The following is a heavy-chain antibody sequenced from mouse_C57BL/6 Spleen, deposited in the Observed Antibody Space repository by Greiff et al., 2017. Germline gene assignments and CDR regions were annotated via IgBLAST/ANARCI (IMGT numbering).Heavy chain of an antibody. CDR2: ISYDGSN. CDR1: GYSITSGYY. J-gene: IGHJ2*01. V-gene: IGHV3-6*01. Sequence: EVKLEESGPGLVKPSQSLSLTCSVTGYSITSGYYWNWIRQFPGNKLEWMGYISYDGSNNYNPSLKNRISITRDTSKNQFFLKLNSVTTEDTATYYCARGSYSNYVFDYWGQGTTLTVSS. CDR3: ARGSYSNYVFDY. D-gene: IGHD2-5*01.